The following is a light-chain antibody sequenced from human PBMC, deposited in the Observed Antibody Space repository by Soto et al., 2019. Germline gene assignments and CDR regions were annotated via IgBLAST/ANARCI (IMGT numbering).Light chain of an antibody. Sequence: DVQMTQSPSTLSASIGDTVTITCRASQTIVTWLAWYQQKPGRPPKLLIYMASILEGGVPSRFTGRESGTEFTRPISGLQPDDLGTYYSHQYNSYPNTFGEGNTL. J-gene: IGKJ2*01. CDR3: HQYNSYPNT. CDR2: MAS. CDR1: QTIVTW. V-gene: IGKV1-5*03.